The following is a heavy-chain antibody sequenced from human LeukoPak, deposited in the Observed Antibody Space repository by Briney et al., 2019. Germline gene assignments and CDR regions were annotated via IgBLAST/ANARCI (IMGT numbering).Heavy chain of an antibody. V-gene: IGHV3-30*02. Sequence: GGSLRLSCAGSGFSFSSYGMHWVRQAPGKGLEWMAFIRSDGSNKYYADSVKGRFTISRDNAKNSLYLQMNSLRAEDTAVYYCARGAYSYDSTGYHPIGDYWGQGTLVTVSS. J-gene: IGHJ4*02. CDR1: GFSFSSYG. CDR3: ARGAYSYDSTGYHPIGDY. D-gene: IGHD3-22*01. CDR2: IRSDGSNK.